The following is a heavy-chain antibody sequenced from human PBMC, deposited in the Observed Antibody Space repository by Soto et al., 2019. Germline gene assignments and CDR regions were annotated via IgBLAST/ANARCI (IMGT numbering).Heavy chain of an antibody. CDR1: GFTFSSYG. CDR3: ARSAAAGTYFDY. CDR2: IWYDGSKK. J-gene: IGHJ4*02. Sequence: QVQLVESGGGVVQPGRSLRLSCAASGFTFSSYGMHWVRQAPGKGLEWVAVIWYDGSKKYYADSGKGRFTISRDNSKNTLYRQMNSLRAEDTAVYYCARSAAAGTYFDYWGQGTLVTVSS. D-gene: IGHD6-13*01. V-gene: IGHV3-33*01.